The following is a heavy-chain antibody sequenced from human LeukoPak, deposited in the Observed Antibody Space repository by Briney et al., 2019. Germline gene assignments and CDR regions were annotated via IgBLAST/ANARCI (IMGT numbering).Heavy chain of an antibody. D-gene: IGHD6-19*01. Sequence: SETLSLTCTVSGGSISSYYWSWIRHPPGKGLEWIGYIYYSGSTNYNPSLKSRVTISVDTSKNQFSLKLSSVTTADTAVYYCARGTGWFYYWGQGTLVTVSS. CDR1: GGSISSYY. CDR2: IYYSGST. CDR3: ARGTGWFYY. J-gene: IGHJ4*02. V-gene: IGHV4-59*01.